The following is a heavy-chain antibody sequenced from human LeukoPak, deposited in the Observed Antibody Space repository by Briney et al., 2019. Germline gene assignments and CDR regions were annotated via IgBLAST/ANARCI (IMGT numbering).Heavy chain of an antibody. J-gene: IGHJ6*02. D-gene: IGHD6-19*01. CDR3: ARDQAVAVAGTYYEPNYYYYGMDV. V-gene: IGHV3-53*04. CDR1: GFTYNSNY. Sequence: GGSLRLSCAASGFTYNSNYMSWVRQAPGKGLEWVSVIYSGGSTYYEESVKGRFTISRHNSKNTLYIQMNSLRAEDTAVYYCARDQAVAVAGTYYEPNYYYYGMDVWGQGTTVTVSS. CDR2: IYSGGST.